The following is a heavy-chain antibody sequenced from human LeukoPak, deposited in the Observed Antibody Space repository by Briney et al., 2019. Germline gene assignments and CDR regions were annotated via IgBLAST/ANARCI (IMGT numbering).Heavy chain of an antibody. D-gene: IGHD5-18*01. CDR3: ARVGYSYVINDWSRTGLGAYPTKYYYHMDV. CDR2: INHSGST. J-gene: IGHJ6*03. V-gene: IGHV4-34*01. CDR1: GGSFSGYY. Sequence: SETLSLTCAVYGGSFSGYYWSWIRQPPGKGLEWIGEINHSGSTNYNPSIKSRVTISVDQAKNQFSLKLSSVTAADTAVYFCARVGYSYVINDWSRTGLGAYPTKYYYHMDVWGKGTTVTVSS.